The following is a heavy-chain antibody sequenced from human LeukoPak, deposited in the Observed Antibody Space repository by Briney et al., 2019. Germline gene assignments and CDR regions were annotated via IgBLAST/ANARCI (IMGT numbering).Heavy chain of an antibody. J-gene: IGHJ3*02. CDR2: IYYSGTT. V-gene: IGHV4-59*01. Sequence: SETLSLTCTVSGGSISSYYWSWIRQPPGRGLEWIGYIYYSGTTNYNPSLKSRVTISVDTSKNQFSLKLSSVTAADTAVYYCARDQSITFGGGGDPFDIWGQGTMVTVSS. D-gene: IGHD3-16*01. CDR3: ARDQSITFGGGGDPFDI. CDR1: GGSISSYY.